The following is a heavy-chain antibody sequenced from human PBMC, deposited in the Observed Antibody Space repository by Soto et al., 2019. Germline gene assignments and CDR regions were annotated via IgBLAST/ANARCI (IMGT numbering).Heavy chain of an antibody. J-gene: IGHJ4*02. D-gene: IGHD3-10*01. CDR3: AREVQVHTPAFVY. Sequence: QVQLVQSGAEMKKPGSSVKVSCQSSGATFNTYAMNWVRQAPGQGAEWMGDISPMFGAANYAPKFQGRDTITADEYTGTSYMQLSSLTSEDTALYFCAREVQVHTPAFVYWGQGTLVTVSS. V-gene: IGHV1-69*19. CDR1: GATFNTYA. CDR2: ISPMFGAA.